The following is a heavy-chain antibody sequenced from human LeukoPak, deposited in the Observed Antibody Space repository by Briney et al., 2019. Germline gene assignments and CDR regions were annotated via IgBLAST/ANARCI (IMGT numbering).Heavy chain of an antibody. J-gene: IGHJ4*02. CDR1: GGSISSYF. V-gene: IGHV4-4*07. CDR2: IHASGTT. CDR3: ARDGADVYGRAFDY. D-gene: IGHD3-10*01. Sequence: SETLSLTCNVSGGSISSYFWTWIRQPAGKGLEWIGRIHASGTTNYNSSLKSRVSVSVDTSKNQFSLKLTSVTAADTAVYFCARDGADVYGRAFDYWGQGTLVGVSS.